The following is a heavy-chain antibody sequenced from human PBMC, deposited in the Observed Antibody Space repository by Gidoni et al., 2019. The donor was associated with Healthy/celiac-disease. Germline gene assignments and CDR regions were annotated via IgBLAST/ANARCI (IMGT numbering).Heavy chain of an antibody. V-gene: IGHV3-48*03. D-gene: IGHD5-12*01. CDR3: ASLRDIVATTGDY. CDR2: ISSSGSTI. Sequence: EVQLVESGGGLVQPGGSLRLSCAASGFTSSSYEMNGVRQAPGKGLEWVSYISSSGSTIYYADSVKGRFTISRDNAKNSLYLQMNSLRAEDTAVYYCASLRDIVATTGDYWGQGTLVTVSS. J-gene: IGHJ4*02. CDR1: GFTSSSYE.